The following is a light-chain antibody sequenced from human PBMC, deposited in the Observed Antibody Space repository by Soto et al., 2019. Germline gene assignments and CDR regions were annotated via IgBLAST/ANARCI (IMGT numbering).Light chain of an antibody. CDR3: QQDYSTPWT. Sequence: DIVMTQSPDSLAVSLGERATINCKSSQSVLYSSNNKNHLAWYQQKSGQPPKLLIYWASTRESGVPDRFRGSGSGTDLTLTISSLQAEDVAVYYFQQDYSTPWTFGQGTKVEIK. V-gene: IGKV4-1*01. CDR2: WAS. CDR1: QSVLYSSNNKNH. J-gene: IGKJ1*01.